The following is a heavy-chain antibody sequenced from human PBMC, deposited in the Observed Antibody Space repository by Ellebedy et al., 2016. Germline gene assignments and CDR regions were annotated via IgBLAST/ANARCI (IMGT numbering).Heavy chain of an antibody. CDR3: ARNWDGAFDI. D-gene: IGHD7-27*01. V-gene: IGHV3-30-3*01. J-gene: IGHJ3*02. CDR1: GFTFSSYA. CDR2: ISYDGSNK. Sequence: GESLKISXAASGFTFSSYAMHWVRQAPGKGLEWVAVISYDGSNKYYADSVKGRFTISRDNSKNTLYLQMNSLRAEDTAVYYCARNWDGAFDIWGQGTMVTVSS.